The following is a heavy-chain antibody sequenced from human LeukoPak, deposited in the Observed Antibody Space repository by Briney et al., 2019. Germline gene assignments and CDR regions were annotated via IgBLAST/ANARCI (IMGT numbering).Heavy chain of an antibody. J-gene: IGHJ5*02. CDR1: GFTFSSYA. D-gene: IGHD2-15*01. Sequence: GRSLRLSCAASGFTFSSYAMHWVRQAPGKGLEWVAVISYDGSNKYYADSVKGRFTISRDNSNNTLYLLMNSLRAEDTAVYYCAREAEGGYCSGGSCFNWFDPWGQGTLVTVSS. CDR3: AREAEGGYCSGGSCFNWFDP. CDR2: ISYDGSNK. V-gene: IGHV3-30-3*01.